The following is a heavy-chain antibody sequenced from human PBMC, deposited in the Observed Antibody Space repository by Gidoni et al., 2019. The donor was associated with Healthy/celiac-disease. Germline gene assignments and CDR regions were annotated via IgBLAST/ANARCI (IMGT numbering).Heavy chain of an antibody. J-gene: IGHJ3*02. CDR1: GFTFSSYA. CDR2: ISGSGGST. CDR3: AKDPSRVVVVVAAEQHDAFDI. V-gene: IGHV3-23*01. Sequence: EVQLLESGGGLVQPGGSLRLSCAASGFTFSSYAMIWVRQAPGKGLEWVSAISGSGGSTYYADSVKGRFTISRDNSKNTLYLQMNSLRAEDTAVYYCAKDPSRVVVVVAAEQHDAFDIWGQGTMVTVSS. D-gene: IGHD2-15*01.